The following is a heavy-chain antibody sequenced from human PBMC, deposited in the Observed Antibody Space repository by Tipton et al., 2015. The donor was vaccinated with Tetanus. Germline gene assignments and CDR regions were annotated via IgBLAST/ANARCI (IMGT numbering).Heavy chain of an antibody. Sequence: SLRLSCAASGFNFKTLDINWVRQAPGKGLEWISYISSSGTTMYYADSVKGRFTISRDNAKNSLFLQMNSLRDEDTAVYYCVNFATSWGQGTLVTVSS. J-gene: IGHJ5*02. CDR2: ISSSGTTM. CDR1: GFNFKTLD. CDR3: VNFATS. V-gene: IGHV3-48*02.